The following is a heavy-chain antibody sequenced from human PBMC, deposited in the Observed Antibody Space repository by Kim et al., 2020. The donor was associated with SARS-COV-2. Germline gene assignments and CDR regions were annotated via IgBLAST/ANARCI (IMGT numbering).Heavy chain of an antibody. CDR3: ARGLTVYGSGSRRENNWFDP. V-gene: IGHV4-34*01. CDR1: GGSFSGYY. CDR2: INHSGST. D-gene: IGHD3-10*01. Sequence: SETLSLTCAVYGGSFSGYYWSWIRQPPGKGLEWIGEINHSGSTNYNPSLKSRVTISVDTYKNQFSLKLSSVTAADTAVYYCARGLTVYGSGSRRENNWFDPWGQGTLVTVSS. J-gene: IGHJ5*02.